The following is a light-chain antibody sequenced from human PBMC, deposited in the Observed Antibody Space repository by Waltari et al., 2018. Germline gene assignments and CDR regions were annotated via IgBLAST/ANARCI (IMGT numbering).Light chain of an antibody. Sequence: SSELTQEPAVSVALGQTVRITCHGGDLRTLYANWYQTKPGQAPLLVIYDENNRPSGIPDRFSGSRSGNTASLTISGAQAEDEADYYCNTRDISGDHLVFGSGTKVTVL. CDR3: NTRDISGDHLV. V-gene: IGLV3-19*01. CDR2: DEN. CDR1: DLRTLY. J-gene: IGLJ1*01.